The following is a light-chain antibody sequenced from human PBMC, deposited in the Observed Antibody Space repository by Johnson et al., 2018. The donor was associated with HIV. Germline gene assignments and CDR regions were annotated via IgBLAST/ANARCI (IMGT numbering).Light chain of an antibody. Sequence: SVLTQPPSVSAAPGQKVTISCSGSSSNIGNSYVSWYQQLPGTAPKLLIYDNNKRPSGIPDRFSGSKSGTSATLGITGLQTGDEADYYCGTWDSSMSVLYVFGTGTKVTVL. J-gene: IGLJ1*01. CDR1: SSNIGNSY. CDR2: DNN. CDR3: GTWDSSMSVLYV. V-gene: IGLV1-51*01.